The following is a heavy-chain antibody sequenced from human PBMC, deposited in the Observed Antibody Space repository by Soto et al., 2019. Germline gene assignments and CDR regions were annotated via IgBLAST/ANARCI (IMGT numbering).Heavy chain of an antibody. CDR2: ISWSNSTV. D-gene: IGHD5-12*01. V-gene: IGHV3-48*02. CDR3: AREMATITEIDY. Sequence: HPGGSLRLSCVVSGFTFSTYSMNWVRQAPGRGLEWVSYISWSNSTVYYADSVKGRFIISRDNAKNSLYLQMNSLRDEDTAVYYCAREMATITEIDYWGQGTLVTVS. CDR1: GFTFSTYS. J-gene: IGHJ4*02.